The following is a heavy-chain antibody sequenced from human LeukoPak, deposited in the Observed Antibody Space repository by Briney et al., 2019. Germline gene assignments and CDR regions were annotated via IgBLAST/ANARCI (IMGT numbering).Heavy chain of an antibody. CDR1: GFTFSSYA. Sequence: GGSLRLSCAASGFTFSSYAMSWVRQTPEKGLEWVSAISGSGGNTYYADSVKGRFTISRDNSKNTLYLQMNSLRAEDTAVYYCAKDRREQPFDYWGQGTLVTVSS. CDR2: ISGSGGNT. D-gene: IGHD1-26*01. J-gene: IGHJ4*02. V-gene: IGHV3-23*01. CDR3: AKDRREQPFDY.